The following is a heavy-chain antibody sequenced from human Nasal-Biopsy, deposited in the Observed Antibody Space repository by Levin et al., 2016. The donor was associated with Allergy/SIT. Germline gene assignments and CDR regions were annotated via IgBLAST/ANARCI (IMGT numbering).Heavy chain of an antibody. CDR2: ISGDSAYS. CDR1: GFSFSDYY. D-gene: IGHD2-21*02. J-gene: IGHJ4*02. Sequence: GESLKISCAASGFSFSDYYMNWIRQSPGKGLEWVSYISGDSAYSKYGDSVKGRFTISRDNAKNLLYLQMDSLRAEDTAVYFCARDGHDVVVTANEFDSWGQGALVTVSS. CDR3: ARDGHDVVVTANEFDS. V-gene: IGHV3-11*06.